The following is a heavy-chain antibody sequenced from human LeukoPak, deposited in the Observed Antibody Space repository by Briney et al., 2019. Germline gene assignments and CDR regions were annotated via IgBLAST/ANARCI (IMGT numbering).Heavy chain of an antibody. D-gene: IGHD3-10*01. CDR2: ISGSGGIT. J-gene: IGHJ4*02. CDR1: GFTFSSYT. Sequence: GGSLRLSCAASGFTFSSYTMNWVRQAPGKGLEWVSAISGSGGITYYADSVKGRFTISRDNSKNTLYPQMNSLRAEDTAVYYCAKDGSLWFGELVDYWGQGTLVTVSS. CDR3: AKDGSLWFGELVDY. V-gene: IGHV3-23*01.